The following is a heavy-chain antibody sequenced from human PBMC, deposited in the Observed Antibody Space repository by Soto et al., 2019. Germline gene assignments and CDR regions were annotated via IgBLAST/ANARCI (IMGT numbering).Heavy chain of an antibody. V-gene: IGHV1-18*01. CDR3: ARVPSYLPGDY. CDR1: GYTFTNYG. D-gene: IGHD3-10*01. CDR2: ISAYNGDT. J-gene: IGHJ4*02. Sequence: QIQLVQSGPEVMNPGASVKVSCKTSGYTFTNYGFIWVRQAPRQGLELMGWISAYNGDTKVPQKFQGRLTLTTDTSTSTASMELRSLRSDDTAVYYCARVPSYLPGDYWGQGTLVTVSS.